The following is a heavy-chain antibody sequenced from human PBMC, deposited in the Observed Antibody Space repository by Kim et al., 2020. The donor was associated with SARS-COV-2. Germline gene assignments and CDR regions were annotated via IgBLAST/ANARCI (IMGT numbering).Heavy chain of an antibody. V-gene: IGHV3-23*01. CDR2: ISGSGGST. D-gene: IGHD2-21*01. Sequence: GGSLRLSCAASGFTFSSYAMSWVRQAPGKGLEWVSAISGSGGSTYYADSVKGRFTISRDNSKNTLYLQMNSLRAEDTAVYYCAKDSSRLWGQLGRFDYWGQGTLVTVSS. J-gene: IGHJ4*02. CDR3: AKDSSRLWGQLGRFDY. CDR1: GFTFSSYA.